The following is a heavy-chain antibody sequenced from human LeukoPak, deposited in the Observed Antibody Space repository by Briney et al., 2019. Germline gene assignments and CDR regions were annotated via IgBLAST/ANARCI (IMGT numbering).Heavy chain of an antibody. Sequence: GGSLRLSCAASGFTFSSYAMHWVRQAPGKGLEWVPVISYDGSNKYYADSVKGRFTISRDNSKNTLYLQMNSLRAEDTAVYYCARAVRGDEGYFDYWGQGTLVTVSS. CDR2: ISYDGSNK. V-gene: IGHV3-30*04. CDR1: GFTFSSYA. CDR3: ARAVRGDEGYFDY. J-gene: IGHJ4*02. D-gene: IGHD3-10*01.